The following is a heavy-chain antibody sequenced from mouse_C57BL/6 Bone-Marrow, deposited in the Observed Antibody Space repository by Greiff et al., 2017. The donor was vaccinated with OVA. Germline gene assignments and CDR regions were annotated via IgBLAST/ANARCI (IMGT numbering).Heavy chain of an antibody. CDR1: GYTFTSYW. Sequence: QVQLQQPGAELVRPGSSVKLSCKASGYTFTSYWMDWVKQRPGQGLEWIGNIYPSDSETHYNQKFKDKATLTVDKSSSTAYMQLSSLTSEDSAVYYCARKGYYGTDYWGQGTTPTVSS. CDR2: IYPSDSET. J-gene: IGHJ2*01. D-gene: IGHD1-1*01. CDR3: ARKGYYGTDY. V-gene: IGHV1-61*01.